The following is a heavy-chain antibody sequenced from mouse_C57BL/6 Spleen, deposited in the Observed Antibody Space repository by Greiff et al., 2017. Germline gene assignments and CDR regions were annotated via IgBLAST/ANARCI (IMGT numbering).Heavy chain of an antibody. CDR1: GYTFTSYW. Sequence: QVQLQQPGAELVKPGASVKLSCKASGYTFTSYWMHWVKQRPGQGLEWIGMIHPNSGSTNYNEKFKSKATLTVDKSSSTAYMQLSSLTSEDSAVYFCARGWDYEAWFAYWGQGTLVTVSA. CDR3: ARGWDYEAWFAY. J-gene: IGHJ3*01. CDR2: IHPNSGST. D-gene: IGHD2-4*01. V-gene: IGHV1-64*01.